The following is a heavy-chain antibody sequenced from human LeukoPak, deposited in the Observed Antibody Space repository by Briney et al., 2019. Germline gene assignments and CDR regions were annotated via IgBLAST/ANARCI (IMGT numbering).Heavy chain of an antibody. CDR2: ISSGSSSL. V-gene: IGHV3-48*02. D-gene: IGHD4-23*01. CDR1: GFTFSSYS. Sequence: TGGSLRLSCAASGFTFSSYSMNWARQAPGKGLEWVSYISSGSSSLYYADSVKGRFTISRDNAKNSLYLQMNSLRDEDTAVYYCARSPTVATPGPFDYWGQGNLVYVSS. CDR3: ARSPTVATPGPFDY. J-gene: IGHJ4*02.